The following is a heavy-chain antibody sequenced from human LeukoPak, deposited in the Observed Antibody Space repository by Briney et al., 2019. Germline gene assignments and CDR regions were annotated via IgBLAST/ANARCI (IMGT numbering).Heavy chain of an antibody. D-gene: IGHD5-12*01. J-gene: IGHJ4*02. CDR2: ISHSGST. CDR1: GGSFSGYY. V-gene: IGHV4-34*01. CDR3: ARGRGATIPFPPDY. Sequence: SETLSLTCAVYGGSFSGYYWSWIRQPPGKGLEWIGEISHSGSTNCNPSLKSRVTISVDTSKNQFSLKLSSVTAADTAVYYCARGRGATIPFPPDYWGQGTLVTVSS.